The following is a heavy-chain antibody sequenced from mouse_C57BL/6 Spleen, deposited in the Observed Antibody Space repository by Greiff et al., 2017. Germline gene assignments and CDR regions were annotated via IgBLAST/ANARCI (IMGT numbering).Heavy chain of an antibody. Sequence: DVQLQESGPGLVKPSQSLSLTCSVTGYSITSGYYWNWIRQFPGNKLEWMGYISYDGSNNYNPSLKNRISITRDTSKNQFFLKLNSVTTEDTATYYCASNYGSSYGYYAMDYWGQGTSVTVSS. CDR1: GYSITSGYY. D-gene: IGHD1-1*01. V-gene: IGHV3-6*01. CDR2: ISYDGSN. J-gene: IGHJ4*01. CDR3: ASNYGSSYGYYAMDY.